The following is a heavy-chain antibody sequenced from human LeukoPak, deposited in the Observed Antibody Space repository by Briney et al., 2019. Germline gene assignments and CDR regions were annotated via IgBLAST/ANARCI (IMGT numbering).Heavy chain of an antibody. CDR3: AIGIVVVPAAIPKGGWFDP. V-gene: IGHV4-30-4*08. J-gene: IGHJ5*02. CDR2: IYYSGST. Sequence: SETLSLTCTVSGGSISSGDYYWSWIRQPPGKGLEWIGYIYYSGSTYYNPSLKSRVTISVDTSKNQFSLELSSVTAADTAVYYCAIGIVVVPAAIPKGGWFDPWGQGTLVTVSS. CDR1: GGSISSGDYY. D-gene: IGHD2-2*01.